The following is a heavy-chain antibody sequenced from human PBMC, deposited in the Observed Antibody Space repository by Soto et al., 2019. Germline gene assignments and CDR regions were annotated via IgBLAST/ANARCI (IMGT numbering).Heavy chain of an antibody. CDR1: GFTFSNAW. V-gene: IGHV3-15*07. CDR2: IKSKTDGGTT. Sequence: PGRSLRLSCAASGFTFSNAWMNWARQAPGKGLEWVGRIKSKTDGGTTDYAAPVKGRFTISRDDSKNTLYLQMNSLKTEDTAVYYCTTLSITIFGVVLMDVLGQGNTVTGSS. D-gene: IGHD3-3*01. J-gene: IGHJ6*02. CDR3: TTLSITIFGVVLMDV.